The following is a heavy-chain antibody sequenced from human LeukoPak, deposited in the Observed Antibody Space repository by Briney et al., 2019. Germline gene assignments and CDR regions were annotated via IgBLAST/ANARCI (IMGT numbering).Heavy chain of an antibody. Sequence: GGSLRLSCAASGLQNKFWMSWVRQAPGKGLEWVANIKYDGSERNYVDSVKGRFTISRDNATTSVSLQINSLRAEDTAVYYCASQQDLEYTLSSGGYYFDSWGQGIQVTVSS. CDR1: GLQNKFW. CDR3: ASQQDLEYTLSSGGYYFDS. V-gene: IGHV3-7*01. CDR2: IKYDGSER. J-gene: IGHJ4*02. D-gene: IGHD2-15*01.